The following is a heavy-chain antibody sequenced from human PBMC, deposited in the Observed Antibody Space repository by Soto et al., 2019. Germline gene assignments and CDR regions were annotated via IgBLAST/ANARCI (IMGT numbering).Heavy chain of an antibody. Sequence: QVQLVQSGAEVKKPGSSVKVSCKASGGTFSSYAISWVRQAPGQGLEWMGGIIPIFGTANYAKKFPGRGPITADESTSTAYMELSSLRSEDTAVYYCAREGRDGSGSLPFDYWGQGTLVTVSS. CDR1: GGTFSSYA. J-gene: IGHJ4*02. CDR2: IIPIFGTA. V-gene: IGHV1-69*12. CDR3: AREGRDGSGSLPFDY. D-gene: IGHD3-10*01.